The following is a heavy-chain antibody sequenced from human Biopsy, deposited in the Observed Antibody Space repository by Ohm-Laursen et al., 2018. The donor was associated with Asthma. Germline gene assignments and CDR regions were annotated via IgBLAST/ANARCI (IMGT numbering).Heavy chain of an antibody. Sequence: GTLSLTCSLSSGSGGYMRSGNYYWGWIRQPPGKGLEWIGSIYYSGTTSYNPSLESRVTVSTDTTKNQFSLNLTSATAADTAVYYCVRGSSSWHHGPFHYYYGLDVWGQGTAATVSS. V-gene: IGHV4-39*01. CDR2: IYYSGTT. D-gene: IGHD6-13*01. CDR1: SGSGGYMRSGNYY. CDR3: VRGSSSWHHGPFHYYYGLDV. J-gene: IGHJ6*02.